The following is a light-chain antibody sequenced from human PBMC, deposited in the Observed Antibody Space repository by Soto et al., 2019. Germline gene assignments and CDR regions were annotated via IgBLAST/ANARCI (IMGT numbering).Light chain of an antibody. Sequence: EIVLTQSPGTLSLSPGERATLSCRASQSVSSAFLAWYQRKPGQAPRLLIYHASSRVTGIPDRFSGSGSGTDFTLTISRLQPEDFAVYYCQQYATSPLTFGGGTKVEIK. J-gene: IGKJ4*01. CDR1: QSVSSAF. CDR3: QQYATSPLT. CDR2: HAS. V-gene: IGKV3-20*01.